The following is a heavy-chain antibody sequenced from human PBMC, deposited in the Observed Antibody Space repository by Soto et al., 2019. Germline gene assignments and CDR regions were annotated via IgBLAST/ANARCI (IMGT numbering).Heavy chain of an antibody. J-gene: IGHJ2*01. D-gene: IGHD2-15*01. V-gene: IGHV1-18*01. CDR1: GYNFMNYA. CDR2: ISPSTGNP. Sequence: QVQLVQSGAEVKEPGASVKLSCQASGYNFMNYAISWVRQAPGQGLEWMGWISPSTGNPDQAQNFQGRSTMTLEPFTNSAIMEVRTLTSNDSPVYYCAIFHCRVGSCYTGAHLVLWGGGPLVTVSS. CDR3: AIFHCRVGSCYTGAHLVL.